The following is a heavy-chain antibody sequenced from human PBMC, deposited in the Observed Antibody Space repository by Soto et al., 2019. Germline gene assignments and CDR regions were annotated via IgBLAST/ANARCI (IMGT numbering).Heavy chain of an antibody. J-gene: IGHJ4*02. CDR1: GFTFSSYS. Sequence: EVQLVESGGGLVEPGGSLRLSCAASGFTFSSYSMNWVRQAPGKGLEWVSSISSSSSYIYYADSVKGRFTISRDNAKNSLYLQMNSLRAEDTAVYYCARDPFPNSSGWQNWGQGTLVTVSS. CDR2: ISSSSSYI. D-gene: IGHD6-19*01. CDR3: ARDPFPNSSGWQN. V-gene: IGHV3-21*01.